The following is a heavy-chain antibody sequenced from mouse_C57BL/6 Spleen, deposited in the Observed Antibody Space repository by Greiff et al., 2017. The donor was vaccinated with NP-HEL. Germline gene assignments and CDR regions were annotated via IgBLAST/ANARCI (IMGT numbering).Heavy chain of an antibody. J-gene: IGHJ3*01. CDR1: GYTFTDYN. V-gene: IGHV1-18*01. D-gene: IGHD2-12*01. Sequence: EVQLQQSGPELVKPGASVKIPCKASGYTFTDYNMDWVKQSHGKSLEWIGDINPNNGGTIYNQKFKGKATLTVDKSSSTAYMELRSLTSEDTAVYYCARLDYCYSLFAYWGQGTLVTVSA. CDR2: INPNNGGT. CDR3: ARLDYCYSLFAY.